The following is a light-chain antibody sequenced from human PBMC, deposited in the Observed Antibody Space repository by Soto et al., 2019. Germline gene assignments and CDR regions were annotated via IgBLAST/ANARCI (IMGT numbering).Light chain of an antibody. Sequence: DIQMTQSPSTLSASVGDRVTITCRASQSISSWWAWYQQKPGKAPKLLIYKASSLESGVPSRFSGSGSGTEFALTSSSLQPDDFASDYCQQYNSFPTFGQGTKVEIK. CDR1: QSISSW. CDR2: KAS. J-gene: IGKJ1*01. CDR3: QQYNSFPT. V-gene: IGKV1-5*03.